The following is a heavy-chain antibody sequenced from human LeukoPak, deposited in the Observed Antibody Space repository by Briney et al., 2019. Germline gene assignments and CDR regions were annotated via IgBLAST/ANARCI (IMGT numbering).Heavy chain of an antibody. Sequence: GGSLRLSCAASGFTVSSNYMSWVRQAPGKGLEWVANIKQDGSEKYYVDSVKGRFTISRDNAKNSLYLQMNSLRAEDTAVYYCARASGSYYEYYFDYWGQGTLVTVSS. J-gene: IGHJ4*02. CDR1: GFTVSSNY. V-gene: IGHV3-7*03. CDR2: IKQDGSEK. CDR3: ARASGSYYEYYFDY. D-gene: IGHD1-26*01.